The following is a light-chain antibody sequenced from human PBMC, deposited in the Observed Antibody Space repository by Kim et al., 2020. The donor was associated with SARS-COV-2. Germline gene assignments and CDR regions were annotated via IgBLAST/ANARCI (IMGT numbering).Light chain of an antibody. V-gene: IGLV3-21*04. Sequence: SYELTQPPSVSVAPGKTARITCGGNNIGSKSVHWYQQKPGQAPVLVIYYDSDRPSGIPERFSGSNSGNTATLTMSRVEAGDEADYYCQVWDSRSDHQVFG. J-gene: IGLJ3*02. CDR1: NIGSKS. CDR2: YDS. CDR3: QVWDSRSDHQV.